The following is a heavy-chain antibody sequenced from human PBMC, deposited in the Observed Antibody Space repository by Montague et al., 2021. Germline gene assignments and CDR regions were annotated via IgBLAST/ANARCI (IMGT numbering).Heavy chain of an antibody. CDR3: ARRGGTMVRGVKGYMDV. Sequence: SETLSLTCAVYGGSFSGYYWSWIRQPPGKGLEWIGEINHSGSTNYNPSPKSRVTISVDTSKNQFSLKLSSVTAADMAVYYCARRGGTMVRGVKGYMDVWGKGTTVTVSS. V-gene: IGHV4-34*01. CDR2: INHSGST. CDR1: GGSFSGYY. J-gene: IGHJ6*03. D-gene: IGHD3-10*01.